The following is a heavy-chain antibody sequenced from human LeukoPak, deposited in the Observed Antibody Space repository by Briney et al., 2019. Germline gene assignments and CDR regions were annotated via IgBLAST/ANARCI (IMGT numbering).Heavy chain of an antibody. CDR2: TYYRSKWYN. V-gene: IGHV6-1*01. CDR1: GDSVSSNIAA. J-gene: IGHJ4*02. D-gene: IGHD2-2*01. Sequence: SQTLSLTCAISGDSVSSNIAAWNWTRPPPSRGLEWLGRTYYRSKWYNDYAVSVKSRITINPDTSKNQFSLQLNSVTPEDTAVYYCARHSTSQQFDYWGQGTLVTVSS. CDR3: ARHSTSQQFDY.